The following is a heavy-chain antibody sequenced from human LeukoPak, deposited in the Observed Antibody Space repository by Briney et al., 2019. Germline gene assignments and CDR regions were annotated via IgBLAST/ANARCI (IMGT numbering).Heavy chain of an antibody. Sequence: TSETLSLTCVVYGGSFSGYYWSWIRQSPGKGLEWIGEINHRGSTNYNPSLKRRVTISLDTSKNQFSLKLSSVTAADTAVYYCARLTGTTSNYYYYYYMDVWGKGTTVTVSS. CDR1: GGSFSGYY. J-gene: IGHJ6*03. V-gene: IGHV4-34*01. D-gene: IGHD1-20*01. CDR2: INHRGST. CDR3: ARLTGTTSNYYYYYYMDV.